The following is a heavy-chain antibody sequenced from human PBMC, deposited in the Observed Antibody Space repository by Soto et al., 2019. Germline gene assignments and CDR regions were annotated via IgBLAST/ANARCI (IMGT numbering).Heavy chain of an antibody. D-gene: IGHD3-10*01. CDR1: GYTFTSYY. J-gene: IGHJ6*02. CDR3: ARDRITMVRGVYYYYYGMDV. Sequence: QVQLVQSGAEVKKPGASVKVSCKASGYTFTSYYMHWVRQAPGQGLEWLGIINPSGGSTSYAQKFQGRVTMTRDTSTSTVYMELSSLRSEDTAVYYCARDRITMVRGVYYYYYGMDVWGQGTTVTVSS. CDR2: INPSGGST. V-gene: IGHV1-46*01.